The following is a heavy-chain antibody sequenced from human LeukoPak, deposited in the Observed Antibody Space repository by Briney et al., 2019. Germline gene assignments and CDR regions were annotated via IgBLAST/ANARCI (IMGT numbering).Heavy chain of an antibody. CDR2: VNTGNGHT. J-gene: IGHJ3*01. Sequence: ASVKVSCKGSGYDVSDYSIQWVRQAPGQRLEWMGWVNTGNGHTRYSPKFQGRVTITRDTSASTAYMELSSLRSEDTAVYYCARDEGSSSWYSWGQGTMVTVSS. D-gene: IGHD6-13*01. CDR3: ARDEGSSSWYS. V-gene: IGHV1-3*04. CDR1: GYDVSDYS.